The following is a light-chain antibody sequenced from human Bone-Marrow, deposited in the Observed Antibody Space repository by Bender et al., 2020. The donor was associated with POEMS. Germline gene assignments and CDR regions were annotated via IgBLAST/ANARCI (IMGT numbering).Light chain of an antibody. CDR2: DDS. CDR1: NIGTKS. Sequence: SYVLTQPPSVSVALGQTASITCGGNNIGTKSVHWYQQKPGQAPVRVVYDDSDRPSGLPERFSGSNSGNTATLTLSRVEAEDEADYYCQVWDTGNDHYVFGSGTKVTVL. CDR3: QVWDTGNDHYV. J-gene: IGLJ1*01. V-gene: IGLV3-21*02.